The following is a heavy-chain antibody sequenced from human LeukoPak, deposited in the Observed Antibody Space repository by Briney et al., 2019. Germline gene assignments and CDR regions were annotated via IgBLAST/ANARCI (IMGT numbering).Heavy chain of an antibody. V-gene: IGHV4-4*07. Sequence: PSETLSLTCTVSGGPISGYYWSWIRQPAGKGLEWIGRIYTSGSTNYNPSLKSRVTMSIDTSKNQFSLKLSSVTAADTAVYYCARIVVVPADYMDVWGNGTTFTVSS. D-gene: IGHD2-15*01. CDR3: ARIVVVPADYMDV. CDR2: IYTSGST. J-gene: IGHJ6*03. CDR1: GGPISGYY.